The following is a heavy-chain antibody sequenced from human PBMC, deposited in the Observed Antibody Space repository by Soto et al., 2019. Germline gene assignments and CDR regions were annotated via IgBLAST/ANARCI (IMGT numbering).Heavy chain of an antibody. Sequence: EVQVLESGGGLVQPRGSLRLSCVASGFTFSSHVMTWVRQAPGKGLEWVSSINTNGGSTYYAESVKGRFTISRDNSRNTLSLQMSSLRAEDTAVYYCAKGYDSSWWEGYWGQGTLVTVSS. J-gene: IGHJ4*02. CDR1: GFTFSSHV. V-gene: IGHV3-23*01. CDR3: AKGYDSSWWEGY. D-gene: IGHD6-13*01. CDR2: INTNGGST.